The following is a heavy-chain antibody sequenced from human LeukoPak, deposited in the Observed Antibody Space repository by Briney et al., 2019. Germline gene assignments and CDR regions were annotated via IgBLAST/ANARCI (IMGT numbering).Heavy chain of an antibody. Sequence: SETLSLTCAVYGGSFSSYYWSWIRRPPGKGLEWIGEINHSGSTNYNPSLKSRVTISVDTSKNQFSLKLSSVTAADTAVYYCAREGGGIQLWFDYWGHGTLVTVSS. D-gene: IGHD5-18*01. CDR2: INHSGST. CDR3: AREGGGIQLWFDY. CDR1: GGSFSSYY. V-gene: IGHV4-34*01. J-gene: IGHJ4*01.